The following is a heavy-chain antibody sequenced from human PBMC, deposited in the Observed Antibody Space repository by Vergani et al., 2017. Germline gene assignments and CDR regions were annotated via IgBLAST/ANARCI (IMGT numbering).Heavy chain of an antibody. CDR2: IYYSGST. CDR3: ARGRKVVVPAGNYYYYYYMDV. Sequence: QVQLQESGPGLVKPSETLSLTCTVSGGSISSYYWSWIRQPPGKGLEWIGYIYYSGSTNYNPSLKSRVTISVDTSKNQFSLKLSSVTAADTAVYYCARGRKVVVPAGNYYYYYYMDVWGKGTTVTVSS. CDR1: GGSISSYY. J-gene: IGHJ6*03. V-gene: IGHV4-59*01. D-gene: IGHD2-2*01.